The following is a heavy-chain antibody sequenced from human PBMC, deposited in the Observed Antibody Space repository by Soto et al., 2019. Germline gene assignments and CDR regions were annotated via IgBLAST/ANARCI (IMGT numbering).Heavy chain of an antibody. J-gene: IGHJ5*02. D-gene: IGHD3-10*01. V-gene: IGHV1-18*01. CDR3: ARDLRGRRSGRFDP. CDR1: GYTFTNYG. Sequence: ASVKVSCKASGYTFTNYGISWVRQAPGQGLEWMGWINVYNGNTKYAQKVQGRVTMTTDTSTSTAYMELRSLRSDDTAMYYCARDLRGRRSGRFDPWGQGTLVTVSS. CDR2: INVYNGNT.